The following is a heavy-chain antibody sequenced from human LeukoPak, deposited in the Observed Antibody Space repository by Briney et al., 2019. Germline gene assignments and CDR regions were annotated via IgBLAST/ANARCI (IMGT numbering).Heavy chain of an antibody. D-gene: IGHD6-6*01. V-gene: IGHV3-20*04. CDR2: INWNGGMT. Sequence: GGSLRLSCAASGFTFDDYGMSWVRQGPGKGLEWVSGINWNGGMTAYADSVKGRFTISRDNAKNSLYLQMNSLRAEDTAVYYCARDFGPSTAAWGAFDIWAQGTMVIVSS. CDR3: ARDFGPSTAAWGAFDI. CDR1: GFTFDDYG. J-gene: IGHJ3*02.